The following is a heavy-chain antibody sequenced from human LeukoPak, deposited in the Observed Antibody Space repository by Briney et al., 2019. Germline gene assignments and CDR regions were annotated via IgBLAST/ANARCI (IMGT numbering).Heavy chain of an antibody. V-gene: IGHV3-30-3*01. D-gene: IGHD3-3*01. CDR3: ARDFTPEWFDIH. J-gene: IGHJ4*02. CDR2: ISYDGSNK. Sequence: GRSLRLSCAASGFTFSSYAMHWVRQAPGKGLEWVAVISYDGSNKYYADSVKGRFTISRDNSKNTLYLQVNSLRADDTAVYYCARDFTPEWFDIHWGQGTLVTVS. CDR1: GFTFSSYA.